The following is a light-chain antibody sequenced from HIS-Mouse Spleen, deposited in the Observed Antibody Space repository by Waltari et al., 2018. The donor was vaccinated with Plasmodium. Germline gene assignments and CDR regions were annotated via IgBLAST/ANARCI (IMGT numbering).Light chain of an antibody. J-gene: IGLJ2*01. Sequence: SALTQPPSASRSPGQSVPIPCTGTSRAVGGYTYLSGYQQHPGKAPKLRIYEVSKRPSGVPVRFSGSKSGNTASLTVSGLQAEDEADYYCSSYAGSNNLVFGGGTKLTVL. CDR1: SRAVGGYTY. CDR2: EVS. CDR3: SSYAGSNNLV. V-gene: IGLV2-8*01.